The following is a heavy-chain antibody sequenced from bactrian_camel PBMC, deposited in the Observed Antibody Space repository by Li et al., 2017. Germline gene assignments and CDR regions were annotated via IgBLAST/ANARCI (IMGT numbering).Heavy chain of an antibody. D-gene: IGHD5*01. CDR3: AAGGGNGAFCYTGERSMDY. CDR2: IDSDGS. V-gene: IGHV3S55*01. Sequence: HVQLVESGGGSVQAGGSLRLSCALSGTAYRQYCMAWFRQSPGKEREGVATIDSDGSKYADSVKGRFTISKDNAKNTLYLQMNSLNPEDTAMYYCAAGGGNGAFCYTGERSMDYWGQGTQVTVS. J-gene: IGHJ4*01. CDR1: GTAYRQYC.